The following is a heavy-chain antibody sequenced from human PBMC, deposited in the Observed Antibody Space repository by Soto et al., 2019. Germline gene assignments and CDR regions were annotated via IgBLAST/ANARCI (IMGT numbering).Heavy chain of an antibody. Sequence: QVQLQQSGPGLVKPSQTLSLTCAISGDSVSSNSAAWNWIRQSPSRGLEWLGRTYYRSKWYNDYAVSVKSRITINPDTSKNQFSLQLNSVTPEDTAVYYCARGRAVAGEPTMCYYFDYWGQGTLVTVSS. CDR1: GDSVSSNSAA. CDR2: TYYRSKWYN. V-gene: IGHV6-1*01. J-gene: IGHJ4*02. D-gene: IGHD6-19*01. CDR3: ARGRAVAGEPTMCYYFDY.